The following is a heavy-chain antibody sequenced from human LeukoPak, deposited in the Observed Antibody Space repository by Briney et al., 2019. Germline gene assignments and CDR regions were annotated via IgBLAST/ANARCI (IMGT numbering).Heavy chain of an antibody. Sequence: GGSLRLSCAASGFPLSSYAMSWVRQASGKGLEWVSATSSSDPGTYYADSVKGRFTISRDNSKNTLYLQMNSLRAEDTAVYYCAKLQGQHYYGSGSRLGRYNWFDPWGQGTLVTVSS. V-gene: IGHV3-23*01. D-gene: IGHD3-10*01. J-gene: IGHJ5*02. CDR2: TSSSDPGT. CDR3: AKLQGQHYYGSGSRLGRYNWFDP. CDR1: GFPLSSYA.